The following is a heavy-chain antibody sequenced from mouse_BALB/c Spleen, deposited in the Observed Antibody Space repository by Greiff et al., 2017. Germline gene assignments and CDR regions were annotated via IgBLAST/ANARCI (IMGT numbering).Heavy chain of an antibody. CDR2: INPSSGYT. CDR3: ARGTVVEGY. D-gene: IGHD1-1*01. J-gene: IGHJ2*01. V-gene: IGHV1-4*01. CDR1: GYTFTSYT. Sequence: VHLVESGAEMARPGASVKMSCKASGYTFTSYTMHWVKQRPGQGLEWIGYINPSSGYTNYNQKFKDKATLTADKSSSTAYMQLSSLTSEDSAVYYCARGTVVEGYWGQGTTLTVSS.